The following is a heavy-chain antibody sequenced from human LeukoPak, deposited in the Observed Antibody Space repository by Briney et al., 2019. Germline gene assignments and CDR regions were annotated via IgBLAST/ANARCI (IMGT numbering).Heavy chain of an antibody. J-gene: IGHJ4*02. D-gene: IGHD3-22*01. CDR3: AKNEDDSSGYYYSASLATIDY. Sequence: PGGSLRLSCAASGFTFSSYGMHWVRQAPGKGLEWVAVISYDGSNKYYADSVKGRFTISRDNSKNTLYLQMNSLRAEDTAVYYCAKNEDDSSGYYYSASLATIDYWGQGTLVTVSS. CDR2: ISYDGSNK. V-gene: IGHV3-30*18. CDR1: GFTFSSYG.